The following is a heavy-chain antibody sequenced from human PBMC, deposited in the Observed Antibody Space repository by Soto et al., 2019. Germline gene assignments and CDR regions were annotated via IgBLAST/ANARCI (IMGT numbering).Heavy chain of an antibody. Sequence: QVQLQESGPGLVRPSQTLSLSCTVSGGSISNSANHWSWIRQHPGEGLEWIGYIYYSGGTYYSPSLKGRVSMSIDASKNQFSRKLSAVTAADTAVYYGAKGVRGVPNWFDPWGQGTLVTVSS. J-gene: IGHJ5*02. V-gene: IGHV4-31*03. CDR2: IYYSGGT. CDR1: GGSISNSANH. D-gene: IGHD3-10*01. CDR3: AKGVRGVPNWFDP.